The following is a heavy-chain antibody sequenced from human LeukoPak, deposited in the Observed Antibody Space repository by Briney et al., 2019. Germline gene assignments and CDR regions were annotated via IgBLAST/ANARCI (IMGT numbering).Heavy chain of an antibody. CDR1: GGSFSGYY. CDR2: INHSGST. V-gene: IGHV4-34*01. CDR3: ARVRLLWFGEPHHDAFDI. J-gene: IGHJ3*02. D-gene: IGHD3-10*01. Sequence: KPSETLSLTCAVYGGSFSGYYWSWIRQPPGKGLEWIGEINHSGSTNYNPSLKSRVTISVDPSKNQFSLKLSSVTAADTAVYYCARVRLLWFGEPHHDAFDIWGQGTMVTVSS.